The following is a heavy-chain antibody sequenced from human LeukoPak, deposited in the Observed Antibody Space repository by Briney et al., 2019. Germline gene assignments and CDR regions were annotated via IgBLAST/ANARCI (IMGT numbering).Heavy chain of an antibody. Sequence: GGSLRLSCAASGFTFSSYAMSWVRQAPGKGLEWVSGISASGGSTYYADSMKGRFTISSDNSKNTLYLQMNTLRTEHTAVYYCAKATTTSPRNFDYWGQGTLVTVSS. V-gene: IGHV3-23*01. CDR3: AKATTTSPRNFDY. D-gene: IGHD2/OR15-2a*01. CDR2: ISASGGST. J-gene: IGHJ4*02. CDR1: GFTFSSYA.